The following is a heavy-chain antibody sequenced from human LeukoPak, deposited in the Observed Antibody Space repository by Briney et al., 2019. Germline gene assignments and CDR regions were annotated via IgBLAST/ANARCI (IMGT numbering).Heavy chain of an antibody. CDR2: ISASGGST. D-gene: IGHD2-2*01. CDR3: ASGVSSTSCYVDY. CDR1: GFTFSSYA. V-gene: IGHV3-23*01. J-gene: IGHJ4*02. Sequence: GGSLRLSCAASGFTFSSYAMSWVRQAPGKGLEWVPAISASGGSTYYADSVKGRFTISRDNSKNTLYLQMNSLRAEDTAVYYCASGVSSTSCYVDYWGQGTLVTVSS.